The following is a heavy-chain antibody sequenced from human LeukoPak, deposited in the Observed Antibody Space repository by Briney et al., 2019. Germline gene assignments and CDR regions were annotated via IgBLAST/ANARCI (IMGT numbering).Heavy chain of an antibody. CDR1: GDSISSSSHY. J-gene: IGHJ4*02. CDR2: IYYSGST. Sequence: SETLSLTCTVSGDSISSSSHYWGCIRQPPGKGLEGSGTIYYSGSTYYNPSLKSRVTISVDTSKNQFSLKLSSVTGADTAVYYCARHGTSGVYYFDYWGQGTLVTVSS. V-gene: IGHV4-39*01. D-gene: IGHD1-26*01. CDR3: ARHGTSGVYYFDY.